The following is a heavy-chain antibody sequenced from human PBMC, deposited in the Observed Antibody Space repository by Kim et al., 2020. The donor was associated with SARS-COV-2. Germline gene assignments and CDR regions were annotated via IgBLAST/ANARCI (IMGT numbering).Heavy chain of an antibody. Sequence: SQTLSLTCAISGDSVSSISAAWTWIRQSPSRGHELLGRTYYRSKWYNDYALTVKSRITINPDTSENQFYLQLNSVTPEDTAVYYCARRRGTHLATSYFDLWGHGTLLTASS. CDR1: GDSVSSISAA. J-gene: IGHJ2*01. CDR2: TYYRSKWYN. CDR3: ARRRGTHLATSYFDL. V-gene: IGHV6-1*01.